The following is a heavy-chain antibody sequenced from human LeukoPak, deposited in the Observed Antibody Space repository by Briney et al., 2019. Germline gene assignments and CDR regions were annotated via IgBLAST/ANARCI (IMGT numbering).Heavy chain of an antibody. CDR2: IWHDGTNE. J-gene: IGHJ4*02. CDR3: ARETPEYD. D-gene: IGHD1-14*01. V-gene: IGHV3-33*01. CDR1: GFTFSRYV. Sequence: GGSLRLSCAASGFTFSRYVMHWVRQAPGKGLEWVAVIWHDGTNENYADSVKGRFIISRDNSRNTVFLQMNSLRDEDTAVYYCARETPEYDWGQGTLVTVSS.